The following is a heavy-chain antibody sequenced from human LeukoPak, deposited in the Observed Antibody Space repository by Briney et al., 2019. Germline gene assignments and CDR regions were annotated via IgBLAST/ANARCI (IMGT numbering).Heavy chain of an antibody. J-gene: IGHJ4*02. CDR2: IKQDGSEK. CDR3: ARVVWFGELSY. V-gene: IGHV3-7*01. Sequence: PGGSLRLSCAASGFTFSIYCMSWVRQAPGKGLEGVANIKQDGSEKYYGDSVKGRFTISRDNAKNSLYLQMNSLRAEDTAVYYCARVVWFGELSYWGQGTLVTASS. D-gene: IGHD3-10*01. CDR1: GFTFSIYC.